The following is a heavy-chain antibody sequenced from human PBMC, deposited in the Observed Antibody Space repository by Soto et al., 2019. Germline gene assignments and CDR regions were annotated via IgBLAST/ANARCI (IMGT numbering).Heavy chain of an antibody. CDR1: GGTFSSYA. V-gene: IGHV1-69*13. J-gene: IGHJ6*02. CDR3: ASRYSSPAPYYYYYGMDV. D-gene: IGHD6-6*01. Sequence: GASVKVSCKASGGTFSSYAISWVRQAPGQGLEWMGGIIPIFGTANYAQKFQGRVTITADESTSTAYMELSSLRSEDTAVYYCASRYSSPAPYYYYYGMDVWGQGTTVTVSS. CDR2: IIPIFGTA.